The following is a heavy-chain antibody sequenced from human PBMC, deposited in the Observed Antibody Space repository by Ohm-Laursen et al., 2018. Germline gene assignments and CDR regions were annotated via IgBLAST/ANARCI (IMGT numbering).Heavy chain of an antibody. CDR3: TRDGTYYYDSSGYYYVGAYYYGMDV. V-gene: IGHV3-49*04. D-gene: IGHD3-22*01. Sequence: SLRLSCSAAGFAFGDYTLSWVRQAPGKGLEWIGFIRSKAFGGTIEYAASMKGRFSISRDDSKSMAYLQMNSLKTEDTAVYYCTRDGTYYYDSSGYYYVGAYYYGMDVWGQGTTATVSS. J-gene: IGHJ6*02. CDR1: GFAFGDYT. CDR2: IRSKAFGGTI.